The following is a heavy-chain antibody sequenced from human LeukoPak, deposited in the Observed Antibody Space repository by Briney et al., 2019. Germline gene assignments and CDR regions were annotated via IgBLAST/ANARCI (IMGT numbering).Heavy chain of an antibody. V-gene: IGHV5-51*01. CDR3: ARRPPGGAAARGNWFDP. J-gene: IGHJ5*02. Sequence: SGESLKISCKGSGYNFPSYWIGWVRQMPGKGLEWMGIIYPGDSDTRYSPSFQGQVTISADKSISTAYLQWSSLKASDSAMYYCARRPPGGAAARGNWFDPWGQGTLVTVSS. CDR2: IYPGDSDT. D-gene: IGHD6-13*01. CDR1: GYNFPSYW.